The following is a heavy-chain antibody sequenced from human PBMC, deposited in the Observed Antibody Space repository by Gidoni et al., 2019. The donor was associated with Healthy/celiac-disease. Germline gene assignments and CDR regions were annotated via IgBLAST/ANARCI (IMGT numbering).Heavy chain of an antibody. CDR3: ARARARYYFDY. CDR2: IWYDGSNK. J-gene: IGHJ4*02. Sequence: QVQLVESGGGVVQPGRSLRLSCAASGFTFSSSGMHWVRQAPGKGLEWVAVIWYDGSNKYYADSVKGRFTISRDNSKNTLYLQMNSLRAEDTAVYYCARARARYYFDYWGQGTLVTVSS. V-gene: IGHV3-33*01. CDR1: GFTFSSSG.